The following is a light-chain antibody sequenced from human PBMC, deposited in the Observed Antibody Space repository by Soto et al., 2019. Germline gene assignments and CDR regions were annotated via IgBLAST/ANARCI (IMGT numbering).Light chain of an antibody. CDR3: QQYSNWPPLT. CDR1: QSVSSN. CDR2: GAS. Sequence: EIVMTQSPGTLSVSPGERATLSCRASQSVSSNLAWYQQKPGQAPRLLIYGASTRATGIPARFSGSGSGTDFTITISSLQSADVAVYHCQQYSNWPPLTFGQGTRLEI. V-gene: IGKV3-15*01. J-gene: IGKJ5*01.